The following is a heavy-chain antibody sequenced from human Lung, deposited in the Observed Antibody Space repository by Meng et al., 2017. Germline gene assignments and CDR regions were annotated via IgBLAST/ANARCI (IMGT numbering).Heavy chain of an antibody. Sequence: QAQRRQGGPGLLKPSEPLSPTCVSPGGSFSDYYWRWIRQPPGKGLEWIGEINHSGSTNYNPSLESRATISVDTSQNNLSLKLSSVTAADSAVYYCARGPTTMAHDFDYWGQGTLVTVSS. CDR1: GGSFSDYY. D-gene: IGHD4-11*01. V-gene: IGHV4-34*02. J-gene: IGHJ4*02. CDR2: INHSGST. CDR3: ARGPTTMAHDFDY.